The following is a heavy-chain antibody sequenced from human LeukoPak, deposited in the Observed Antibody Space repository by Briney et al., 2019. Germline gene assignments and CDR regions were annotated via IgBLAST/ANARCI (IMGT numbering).Heavy chain of an antibody. CDR1: GGSFSGYY. CDR3: ARISSSTFITMVRGAPYYFDY. D-gene: IGHD3-10*01. CDR2: INHSGST. V-gene: IGHV4-34*01. J-gene: IGHJ4*02. Sequence: SETLSLTCAVYGGSFSGYYWSWIRQPPGKGLEWIGEINHSGSTNYNPSLKSRVTISVDTSKNQFSLKLSSVTAADTAVYYCARISSSTFITMVRGAPYYFDYWGQGTLVTVSS.